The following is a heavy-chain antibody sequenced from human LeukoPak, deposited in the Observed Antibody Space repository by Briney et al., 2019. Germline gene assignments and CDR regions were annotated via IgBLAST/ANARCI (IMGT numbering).Heavy chain of an antibody. CDR3: ARPMTGYYNSFDY. J-gene: IGHJ4*02. CDR1: GGSISSSSYY. V-gene: IGHV4-39*07. CDR2: IYYSGST. Sequence: SETLSLTCTVSGGSISSSSYYWGWIRQPPGKGLEWIGSIYYSGSTYYNPSLKSRVTISVDTSKNQFSLKLSSVTAADTAVYYCARPMTGYYNSFDYWGQGTLVTVSS. D-gene: IGHD3-9*01.